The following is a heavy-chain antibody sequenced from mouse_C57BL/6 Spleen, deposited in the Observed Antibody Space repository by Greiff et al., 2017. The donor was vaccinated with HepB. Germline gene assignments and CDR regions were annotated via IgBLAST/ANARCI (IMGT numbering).Heavy chain of an antibody. CDR2: INPSSGYT. CDR3: AREGYYGSTGYAMDY. V-gene: IGHV1-7*01. Sequence: VQLQQSGAELAKPGASVKLSCKASGYTFTSYWMHWVKQRPGQGLEWIGYINPSSGYTKYNQKFKDKATLTADKSSRTAYMPLSSLTYEDSAVYYCAREGYYGSTGYAMDYWGQGTSVTVSS. CDR1: GYTFTSYW. J-gene: IGHJ4*01. D-gene: IGHD1-1*01.